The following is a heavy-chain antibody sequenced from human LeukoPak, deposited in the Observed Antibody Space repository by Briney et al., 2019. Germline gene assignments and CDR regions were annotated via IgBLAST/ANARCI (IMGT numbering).Heavy chain of an antibody. CDR3: ARFFYYDASRPPF. CDR2: IYTSGST. D-gene: IGHD3-16*01. V-gene: IGHV4-61*02. Sequence: SETLSLTCTVSGGSISSGSYYWSWIRQPAGKGLEWIGRIYTSGSTHYNPSLKSRVTISVDTSKNQFSLKLSSVTAADTAVYYCARFFYYDASRPPFWGQGTLVVVSS. CDR1: GGSISSGSYY. J-gene: IGHJ4*02.